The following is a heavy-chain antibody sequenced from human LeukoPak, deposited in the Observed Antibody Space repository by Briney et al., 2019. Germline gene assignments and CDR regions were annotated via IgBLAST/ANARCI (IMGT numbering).Heavy chain of an antibody. J-gene: IGHJ5*02. CDR2: IIPILGIS. CDR1: VGTFSSYA. D-gene: IGHD3-10*01. CDR3: ARDVRSGGPPPITMVRGVIMGLDP. Sequence: SVKVSCKASVGTFSSYAISWVRQAPGQGLEWMGRIIPILGISNYAQKFQGRVEITGNKSTSTAYMELSSLRSEDTAVYCCARDVRSGGPPPITMVRGVIMGLDPWGQGTLVTVSS. V-gene: IGHV1-69*04.